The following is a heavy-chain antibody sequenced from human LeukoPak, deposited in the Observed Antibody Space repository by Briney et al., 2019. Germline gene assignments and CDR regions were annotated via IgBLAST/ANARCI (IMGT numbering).Heavy chain of an antibody. CDR2: ISLSGST. Sequence: SGTLSLTCAVSGDSISSNNWWTWVRQTPGKGLEWIGEISLSGSTNYNPSLKSRVTISIDKSNNQFSLKLSSVTAADTAVYYCASRWVLTGEPYWGQGTLVTVSS. J-gene: IGHJ4*02. CDR1: GDSISSNNW. V-gene: IGHV4-4*02. D-gene: IGHD7-27*01. CDR3: ASRWVLTGEPY.